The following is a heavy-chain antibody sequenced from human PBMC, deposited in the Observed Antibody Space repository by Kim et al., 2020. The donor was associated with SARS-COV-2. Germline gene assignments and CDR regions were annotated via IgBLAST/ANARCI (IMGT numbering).Heavy chain of an antibody. V-gene: IGHV3-11*06. CDR3: ARDRIAAAGGNYFDY. Sequence: GGSLRLSCAASGFTFSDYYMSWIRQAPGKGLEWVSYISSSSSYTNYADSVKGRFTISRDNAKNSLYLQMNSLRAEDTAVYYCARDRIAAAGGNYFDYWGQGTLVTVSS. D-gene: IGHD6-13*01. CDR1: GFTFSDYY. CDR2: ISSSSSYT. J-gene: IGHJ4*02.